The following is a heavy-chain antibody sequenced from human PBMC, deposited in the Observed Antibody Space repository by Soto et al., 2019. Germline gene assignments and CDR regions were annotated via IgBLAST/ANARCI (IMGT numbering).Heavy chain of an antibody. CDR2: IFSNDEK. CDR3: ARLYSSSWGGYWYFDL. Sequence: QVTLTESGPVLVKPTEHLTLTCTVSGFSLSNARMGVSWIRQPQRKALEWLAHIFSNDEKSYSTSLKSRHTIANDTSKSQVVLTMTNMDPVDTATYYCARLYSSSWGGYWYFDLWGRGTLVTVSS. J-gene: IGHJ2*01. CDR1: GFSLSNARMG. D-gene: IGHD6-13*01. V-gene: IGHV2-26*01.